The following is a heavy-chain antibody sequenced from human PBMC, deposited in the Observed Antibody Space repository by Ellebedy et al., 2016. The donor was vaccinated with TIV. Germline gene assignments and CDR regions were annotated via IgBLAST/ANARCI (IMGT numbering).Heavy chain of an antibody. V-gene: IGHV3-23*01. CDR2: ISGNENSP. D-gene: IGHD1-1*01. CDR1: GFSFNTYA. CDR3: ARVGVLERRGAFDI. J-gene: IGHJ3*02. Sequence: PGGSLRLSCAASGFSFNTYALSWVRQAPGKGLEWVSAISGNENSPYYAGSVEGRFTISRDNLKNTLYLQMNSLRDEDTAVYYCARVGVLERRGAFDIWGQGTMVTVSS.